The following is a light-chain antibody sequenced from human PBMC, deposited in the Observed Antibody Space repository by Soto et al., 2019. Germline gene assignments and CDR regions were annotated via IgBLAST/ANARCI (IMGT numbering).Light chain of an antibody. J-gene: IGKJ1*01. CDR3: QQYNNWPPAWT. CDR1: RSVSSK. Sequence: EIVMAQSPATLSVSPGERATLSCRASRSVSSKLAWYQQKPGQAPRLLIHDASTRATGIPARFSGSGSGTEFTLTISSLQSEDFAVYYCQQYNNWPPAWTFGQGTKVDIK. CDR2: DAS. V-gene: IGKV3-15*01.